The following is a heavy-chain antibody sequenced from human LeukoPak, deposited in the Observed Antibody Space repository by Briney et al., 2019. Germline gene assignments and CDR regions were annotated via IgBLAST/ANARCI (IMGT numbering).Heavy chain of an antibody. CDR2: ISGSGGST. CDR3: AKDDSMTLDHFDT. Sequence: QPGGSLRLSCAASGFTFSSYAMSWVRQAPGKGLEWVSAISGSGGSTYYADSVKGRFTISRDNSKNTLSLQMNSLRAEDTAVYYCAKDDSMTLDHFDTWGQGTLVTVSS. J-gene: IGHJ4*02. CDR1: GFTFSSYA. D-gene: IGHD4-11*01. V-gene: IGHV3-23*01.